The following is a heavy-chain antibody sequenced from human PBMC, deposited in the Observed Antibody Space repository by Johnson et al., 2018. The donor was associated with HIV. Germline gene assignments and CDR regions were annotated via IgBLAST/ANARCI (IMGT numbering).Heavy chain of an antibody. Sequence: QVQLVESGGGVVQPGRSLRLSCAASGFTFSSYAMHWVRQAPGKGLEWVAVISYDGSNKYYADPVKGRFPISSDNSKNTLCLQMNSLRAEDTAVYYCARPDRVNSIVVVPAGAFDIWGQGTMVTVSS. CDR2: ISYDGSNK. CDR1: GFTFSSYA. J-gene: IGHJ3*02. V-gene: IGHV3-30*04. CDR3: ARPDRVNSIVVVPAGAFDI. D-gene: IGHD2-2*01.